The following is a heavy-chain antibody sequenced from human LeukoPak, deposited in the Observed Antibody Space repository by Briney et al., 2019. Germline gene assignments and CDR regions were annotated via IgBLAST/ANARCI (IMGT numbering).Heavy chain of an antibody. J-gene: IGHJ5*02. Sequence: SGPTLVKPTETLTLTCTFSGFSLNTRGVGAGWIRQAPGKALEWLALISRDGDKRYRPSLKSRLTITKDTSKNQVALTLANLDPVDTATYYCAHTGSAHGDDWFDPWGQGTLVTVSS. CDR3: AHTGSAHGDDWFDP. CDR2: ISRDGDK. V-gene: IGHV2-5*02. D-gene: IGHD7-27*01. CDR1: GFSLNTRGVG.